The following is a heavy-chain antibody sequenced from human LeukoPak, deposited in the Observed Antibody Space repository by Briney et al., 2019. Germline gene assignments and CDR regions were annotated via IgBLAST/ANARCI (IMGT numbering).Heavy chain of an antibody. V-gene: IGHV3-15*01. J-gene: IGHJ6*02. CDR1: GFTFSNAW. CDR2: IKSKTDGGTT. CDR3: TTDRDCSGGSCFGYYYYGMDV. D-gene: IGHD2-15*01. Sequence: GGSLRLSCAASGFTFSNAWMSWVRQAPGKGLEWVDRIKSKTDGGTTDYAAPVKGRFTISRDDSKNTLYLQMNSLKTEDTAVYYCTTDRDCSGGSCFGYYYYGMDVWGQGTTVTVSS.